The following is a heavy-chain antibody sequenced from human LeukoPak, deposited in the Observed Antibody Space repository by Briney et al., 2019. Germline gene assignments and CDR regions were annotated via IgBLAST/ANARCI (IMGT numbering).Heavy chain of an antibody. Sequence: ASVKVSCKASGYTFTSYYMHWVRQAPGQGLEWMGIINPSDGSTSYAQKFQGRVTMTRDTSTSTVNMELSSLRSEDTAVYYCAREIGDSSGYYRFDYWGQGTLVTVSS. CDR3: AREIGDSSGYYRFDY. CDR2: INPSDGST. J-gene: IGHJ4*02. CDR1: GYTFTSYY. D-gene: IGHD3-22*01. V-gene: IGHV1-46*01.